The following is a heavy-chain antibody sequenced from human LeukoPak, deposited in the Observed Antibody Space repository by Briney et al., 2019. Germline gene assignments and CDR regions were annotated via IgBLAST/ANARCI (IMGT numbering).Heavy chain of an antibody. V-gene: IGHV3-48*03. CDR1: GFSFSNYE. Sequence: GGSLRLSCAASGFSFSNYEMNWVRQAPGKELEWISYISYTGSTTYQPDSVKGRFTISRDNAKNSLYLQMNSLRAEDTAVYYCAKDLDSYGYIGYYFDYWGQGTLVTVSS. CDR3: AKDLDSYGYIGYYFDY. D-gene: IGHD5-18*01. CDR2: ISYTGSTT. J-gene: IGHJ4*02.